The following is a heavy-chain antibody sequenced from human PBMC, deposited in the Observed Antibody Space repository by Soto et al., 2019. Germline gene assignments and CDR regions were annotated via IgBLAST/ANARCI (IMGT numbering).Heavy chain of an antibody. V-gene: IGHV5-51*01. CDR3: ARELGGYDLPASEYYGMDV. Sequence: EVQLVQSGAEVKKPGESLKISCKGSGYSFTSYWIGWVRQMPGKGLEWMGIIYPGDSDTRYSPSFQGQVTISADKSVSTAYLQWSSLKSADTAMYYCARELGGYDLPASEYYGMDVWGQGTTVTVSS. D-gene: IGHD5-12*01. CDR1: GYSFTSYW. CDR2: IYPGDSDT. J-gene: IGHJ6*02.